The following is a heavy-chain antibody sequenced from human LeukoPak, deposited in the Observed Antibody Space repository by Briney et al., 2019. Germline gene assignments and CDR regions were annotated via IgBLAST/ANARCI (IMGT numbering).Heavy chain of an antibody. Sequence: ASVKVSCKASGYTFTGYYMHWVRQAPGQGLEWMGWINPDSGGTNNAQKFQGRVTMTRDTSISTAYMELSRLRSDDTAVYYCATVRTVTYGGFLSKGRKRYYFDYWGQGTLVTVSS. J-gene: IGHJ4*02. V-gene: IGHV1-2*02. CDR1: GYTFTGYY. D-gene: IGHD4-17*01. CDR3: ATVRTVTYGGFLSKGRKRYYFDY. CDR2: INPDSGGT.